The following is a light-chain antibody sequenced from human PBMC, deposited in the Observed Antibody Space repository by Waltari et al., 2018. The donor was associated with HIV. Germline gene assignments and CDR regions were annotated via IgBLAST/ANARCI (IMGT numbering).Light chain of an antibody. CDR3: CSYAGGYTLV. J-gene: IGLJ3*02. CDR1: SSDVGGYNS. Sequence: QSALTQPRSVSGSPGQSVTISCTGTSSDVGGYNSVSWYQQHPGKVPKLMIYDVNKRPSGVPDRFSGSKSGNTASLTIAGLQAEDEADYFCCSYAGGYTLVFGGGTKLTVL. CDR2: DVN. V-gene: IGLV2-11*01.